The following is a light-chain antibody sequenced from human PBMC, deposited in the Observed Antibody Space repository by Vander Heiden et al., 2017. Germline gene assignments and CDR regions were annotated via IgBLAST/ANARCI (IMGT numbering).Light chain of an antibody. CDR3: QHTDSNSGLT. CDR1: QSISSY. V-gene: IGKV1-39*01. J-gene: IGKJ4*01. Sequence: DIQMTQSPSSLSASVGDRVTITCRASQSISSYLNWYQQKPGKAPKLLIYAASSLQIGVPSRFSGSGSGTDFTLTISSRQPEDFAAYYCQHTDSNSGLTFGGGTKVEIK. CDR2: AAS.